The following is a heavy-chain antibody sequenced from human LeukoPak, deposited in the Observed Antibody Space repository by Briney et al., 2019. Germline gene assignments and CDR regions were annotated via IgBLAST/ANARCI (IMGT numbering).Heavy chain of an antibody. Sequence: ASVKVSCKASGYTFTSYGISWVRQAPGQGLEWMGWISAYNGNTNYAQKLQGRVTMTTDTSTSTAYMELRSLRSDDTAVYYCARDRVGDYYDSSGFDYWGQGTLVTVSS. D-gene: IGHD3-22*01. CDR1: GYTFTSYG. V-gene: IGHV1-18*01. J-gene: IGHJ4*02. CDR3: ARDRVGDYYDSSGFDY. CDR2: ISAYNGNT.